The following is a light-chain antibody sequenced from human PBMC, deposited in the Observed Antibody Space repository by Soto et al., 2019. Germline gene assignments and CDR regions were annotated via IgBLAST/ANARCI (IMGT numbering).Light chain of an antibody. CDR3: CSYAGAFNYV. V-gene: IGLV2-11*01. CDR1: SSDVGGYSY. J-gene: IGLJ1*01. CDR2: DVS. Sequence: QSALTPPRSVSGSPGHSVTISCTGTSSDVGGYSYVSWYQQHPGKAPKLMISDVSKRPSGVPDRFSGSKFGNTASLTISGLQAEDEAHYYCCSYAGAFNYVFGSATKLTV.